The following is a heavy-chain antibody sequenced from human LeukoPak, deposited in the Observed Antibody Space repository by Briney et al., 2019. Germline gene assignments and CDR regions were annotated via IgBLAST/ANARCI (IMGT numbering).Heavy chain of an antibody. D-gene: IGHD3-9*01. Sequence: PGGSLRLSCAASGFIFSSYWMSWVRQAPGKGLEWVANIKQDGSEKYYVDSVKGRFTISRDNAKNSLYLQMNSLRAEDTAVYYCARDILTGYYKSNHFDYWGQGTLVTVSS. J-gene: IGHJ4*02. CDR2: IKQDGSEK. V-gene: IGHV3-7*01. CDR1: GFIFSSYW. CDR3: ARDILTGYYKSNHFDY.